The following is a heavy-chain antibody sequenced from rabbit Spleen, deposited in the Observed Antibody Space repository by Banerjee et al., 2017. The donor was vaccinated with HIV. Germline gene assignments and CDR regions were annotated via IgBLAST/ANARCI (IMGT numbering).Heavy chain of an antibody. CDR1: GFSFSSSYY. J-gene: IGHJ4*01. CDR3: ARWAAGSGGWYTFNL. Sequence: QEQLVESGGDLVKPGTSLTLTCTASGFSFSSSYYICWVRQAPGKGLECIACIYTGSSGIIYYANWVISRFTITSNTNQNTVDLKMTSLTAADTATYFCARWAAGSGGWYTFNLWGPGTLVTVS. V-gene: IGHV1S45*01. CDR2: IYTGSSGII. D-gene: IGHD1-1*01.